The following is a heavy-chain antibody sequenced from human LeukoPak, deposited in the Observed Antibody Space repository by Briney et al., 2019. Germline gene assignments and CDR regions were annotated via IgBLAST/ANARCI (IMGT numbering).Heavy chain of an antibody. J-gene: IGHJ3*02. CDR1: GYTFTSYY. D-gene: IGHD6-19*01. V-gene: IGHV1-46*01. CDR2: INPSGGST. CDR3: ARPITIAVAGTENAFDI. Sequence: ASVKVSCKASGYTFTSYYMHWVRQAPGQGLEWMGIINPSGGSTSYAQKFQGRVTMTRNTSTSTVYMELSSLRSEDTAVYYCARPITIAVAGTENAFDIWGQGTMVTVSS.